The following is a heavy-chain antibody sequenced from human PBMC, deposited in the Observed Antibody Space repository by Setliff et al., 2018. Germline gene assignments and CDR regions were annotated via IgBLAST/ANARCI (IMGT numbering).Heavy chain of an antibody. CDR1: GASIRGTCFY. CDR3: ARMSGFLYMDV. Sequence: PSETLSLTCTVSGASIRGTCFYWAWIRQPPGQGLGWIVSVYHTGLTFYHPSLKSRVTISVDTSKNQFSLKLSPVTAADTAVYYCARMSGFLYMDVWGKGTTVTVSS. V-gene: IGHV4-39*01. CDR2: VYHTGLT. J-gene: IGHJ6*03. D-gene: IGHD3-3*01.